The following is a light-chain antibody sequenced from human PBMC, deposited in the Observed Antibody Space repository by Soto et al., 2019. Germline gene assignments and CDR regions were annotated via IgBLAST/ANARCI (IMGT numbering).Light chain of an antibody. J-gene: IGKJ1*01. CDR3: RQYGSPKWT. V-gene: IGKV3-20*01. Sequence: EIVLTQSPGTLSLSPGERATLSCRASQSVSSSYLAWYQQKPGQAPRLLIYGASSRATGIPDRFSGSGSGTDFTLTISRLEPEDFAVYYCRQYGSPKWTFGQGTKVDIK. CDR2: GAS. CDR1: QSVSSSY.